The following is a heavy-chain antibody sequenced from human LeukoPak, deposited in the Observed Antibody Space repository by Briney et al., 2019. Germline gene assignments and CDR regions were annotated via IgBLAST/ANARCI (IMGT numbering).Heavy chain of an antibody. D-gene: IGHD3-22*01. CDR3: ARSVVEYYYDSSGYSNWFDP. V-gene: IGHV4-59*06. Sequence: SETLSLTCTVSGGSISSYYWSWIRQPPGKGLEWIGYIYYSGSTYYNPSLKSRVTISVDTSKNQFSLKLSSVTAADTAVYYCARSVVEYYYDSSGYSNWFDPWGQGTLVTVSS. J-gene: IGHJ5*02. CDR1: GGSISSYY. CDR2: IYYSGST.